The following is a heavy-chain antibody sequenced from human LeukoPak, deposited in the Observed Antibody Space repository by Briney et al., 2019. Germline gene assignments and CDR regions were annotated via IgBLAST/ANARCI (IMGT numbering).Heavy chain of an antibody. CDR2: ISGSGGST. J-gene: IGHJ4*02. CDR3: ARDLRVVITGSFDS. D-gene: IGHD3-22*01. Sequence: GGSLRLSCAASGFTFSSYAMSWVRQAPGKGLEWVSAISGSGGSTYYADSVKGRFTISRDNAKNSLYPQMNSLRAEDTALYYCARDLRVVITGSFDSWGQGTLVTVSS. V-gene: IGHV3-23*01. CDR1: GFTFSSYA.